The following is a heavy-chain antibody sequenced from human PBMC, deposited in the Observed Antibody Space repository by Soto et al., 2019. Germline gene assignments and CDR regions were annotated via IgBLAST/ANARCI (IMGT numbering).Heavy chain of an antibody. CDR2: ISYDGSNK. CDR1: GFTFSSYG. V-gene: IGHV3-30*18. J-gene: IGHJ3*02. CDR3: AKDRALLRFLEWLLDDAFDI. Sequence: QVQLVESGGGVVQPGRSLRLSCAASGFTFSSYGMHWVRQAPGKGLEWVAVISYDGSNKYYADSVKGRCTISRDNSKNTLYRQMNSLRAEDTAVYYCAKDRALLRFLEWLLDDAFDIWGQGTMVTVSS. D-gene: IGHD3-3*01.